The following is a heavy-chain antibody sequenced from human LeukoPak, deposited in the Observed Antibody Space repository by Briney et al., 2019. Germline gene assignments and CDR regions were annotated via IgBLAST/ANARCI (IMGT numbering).Heavy chain of an antibody. D-gene: IGHD2-2*01. Sequence: PSETLSLTCNVSGASVSSGSYYWSWIRQPPGKGLEWIGYIYYSGSTNYNPSLKSRVTISIDTFKNQFSLKLSSVTAADTAVYSCARHLRDIVVVPAVNYWGQGTLVTVSS. J-gene: IGHJ4*02. V-gene: IGHV4-61*01. CDR2: IYYSGST. CDR1: GASVSSGSYY. CDR3: ARHLRDIVVVPAVNY.